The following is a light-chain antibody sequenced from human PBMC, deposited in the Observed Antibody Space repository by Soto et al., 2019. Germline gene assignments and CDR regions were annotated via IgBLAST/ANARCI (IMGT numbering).Light chain of an antibody. CDR3: VLYMGSGLWV. CDR1: SGSVSTSYY. CDR2: STN. V-gene: IGLV8-61*01. J-gene: IGLJ3*02. Sequence: QAVVTQEPSFSVSPGGTVTLTCGLSSGSVSTSYYPSWYQQTPGQAPRTLIYSTNTRSSGVPDRFSGSILGNKAALTITGAQADDESDYYCVLYMGSGLWVFGGGTTLTVL.